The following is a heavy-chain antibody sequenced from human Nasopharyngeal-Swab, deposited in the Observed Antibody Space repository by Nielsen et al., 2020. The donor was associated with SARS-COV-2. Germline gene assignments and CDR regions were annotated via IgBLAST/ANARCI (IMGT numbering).Heavy chain of an antibody. CDR1: GGSISSGGYY. CDR3: ARGGNVLVWFGELSHFDY. V-gene: IGHV4-31*03. CDR2: IYYSGST. D-gene: IGHD3-10*01. J-gene: IGHJ4*02. Sequence: LRLSCTVPGGSISSGGYYWSWIRQHPGKGLEWIGYIYYSGSTYYNPSLKSRVTISVDTSNNQFSLKLSSVTAADTAVYYCARGGNVLVWFGELSHFDYWGQGTLVTVSS.